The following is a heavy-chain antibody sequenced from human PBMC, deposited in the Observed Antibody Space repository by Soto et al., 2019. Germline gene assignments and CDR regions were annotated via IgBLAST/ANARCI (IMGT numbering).Heavy chain of an antibody. Sequence: SETLSLTCAVYGGSFSGYYWSWIRQPPGKGLEWIGEINHSGSTNYNPSLKSRVTISVDTSKSQFSLKLSSVTAADTAVYYCARGLSVTIFGVVGNWFDPWGQGTLVTVSS. CDR2: INHSGST. CDR1: GGSFSGYY. J-gene: IGHJ5*02. D-gene: IGHD3-3*01. V-gene: IGHV4-34*01. CDR3: ARGLSVTIFGVVGNWFDP.